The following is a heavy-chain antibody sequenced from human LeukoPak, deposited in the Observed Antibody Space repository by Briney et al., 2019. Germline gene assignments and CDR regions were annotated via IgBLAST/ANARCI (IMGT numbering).Heavy chain of an antibody. CDR2: ISSGSSYI. CDR1: GFTFSSYN. V-gene: IGHV3-21*01. Sequence: GGSLRLSCAASGFTFSSYNMNWVRQAPGKGLEWVSSISSGSSYIYYADSVKGRFTISRDNAKDSLYLQMNSLRAEDTAVYYCARERDFDWLSNLDAFDIWGQGTMVTVSS. J-gene: IGHJ3*02. D-gene: IGHD3-9*01. CDR3: ARERDFDWLSNLDAFDI.